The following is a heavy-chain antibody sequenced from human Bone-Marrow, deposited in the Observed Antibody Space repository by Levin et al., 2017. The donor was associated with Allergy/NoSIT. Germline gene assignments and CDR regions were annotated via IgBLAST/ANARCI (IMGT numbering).Heavy chain of an antibody. Sequence: PSGGSLRLSCAGSEFNFSNYAMHWVRQAPGKGLEWVAVTSFDGRNKYYADSVKGRFTIFRDNSKNTLYVQMNSLRVEDTAVYYCARVIGSSWYPYYFYGMDVWGQGTAVTVSS. CDR3: ARVIGSSWYPYYFYGMDV. D-gene: IGHD6-13*01. J-gene: IGHJ6*02. CDR2: TSFDGRNK. CDR1: EFNFSNYA. V-gene: IGHV3-30*04.